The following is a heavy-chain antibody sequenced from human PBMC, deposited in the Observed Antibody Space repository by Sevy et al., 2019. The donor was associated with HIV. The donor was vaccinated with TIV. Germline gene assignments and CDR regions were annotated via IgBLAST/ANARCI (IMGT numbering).Heavy chain of an antibody. Sequence: GGSLRLSCAASGFTFSSYWMSWVRQAPGRGLEWVANIKQDGSEKYYVDSVKGRFTISRDNAKNSLYLQMNSLRAEDTAVYYCAKDQGDYVWGTFRDYWGQGTLVTVSS. D-gene: IGHD3-16*02. J-gene: IGHJ4*02. V-gene: IGHV3-7*03. CDR2: IKQDGSEK. CDR3: AKDQGDYVWGTFRDY. CDR1: GFTFSSYW.